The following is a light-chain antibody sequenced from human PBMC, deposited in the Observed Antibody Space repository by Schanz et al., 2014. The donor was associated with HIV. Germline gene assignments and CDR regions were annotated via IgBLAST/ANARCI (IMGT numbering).Light chain of an antibody. CDR3: SSYVGKAMV. V-gene: IGLV2-8*01. Sequence: QSALTQPASVSGSPGQSISISCTGTSGDVGSYNYVSWYQQHPGKAPKLMIYEVTKRPSGVPDRFSGSKSGNTASLTVSGLQAGDEADYYCSSYVGKAMVFGGGTKLTVL. CDR2: EVT. CDR1: SGDVGSYNY. J-gene: IGLJ3*02.